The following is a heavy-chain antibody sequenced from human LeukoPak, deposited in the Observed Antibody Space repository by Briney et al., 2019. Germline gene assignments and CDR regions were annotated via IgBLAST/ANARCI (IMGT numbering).Heavy chain of an antibody. J-gene: IGHJ4*02. CDR1: GFTFSSYG. CDR3: AKDPRYCSGGSCYSGFLGYFDY. V-gene: IGHV3-23*01. Sequence: GGSLRLSCAASGFTFSSYGMHWVRQAPGKGLEWVSAISGSGGSTYYADSVKGRFTISRDNSKNTLYLQMNSLRAEDTAVYYCAKDPRYCSGGSCYSGFLGYFDYWGQGTLVTVSS. D-gene: IGHD2-15*01. CDR2: ISGSGGST.